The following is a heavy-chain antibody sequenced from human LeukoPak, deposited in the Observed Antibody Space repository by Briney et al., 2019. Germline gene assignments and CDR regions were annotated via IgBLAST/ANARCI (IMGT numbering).Heavy chain of an antibody. J-gene: IGHJ3*02. V-gene: IGHV3-30*02. CDR3: AKDQEGVAVVLLHDAFDI. CDR1: GFTLSSYN. CDR2: IRYDGSNK. D-gene: IGHD2-2*01. Sequence: PGGSLRLSCAASGFTLSSYNMHWVRQAPGKGLEWVAFIRYDGSNKYYADSVKGRFTISRDNSKNTLYLQMSSLRAEDTAVYYCAKDQEGVAVVLLHDAFDIWGQGTMVTVSS.